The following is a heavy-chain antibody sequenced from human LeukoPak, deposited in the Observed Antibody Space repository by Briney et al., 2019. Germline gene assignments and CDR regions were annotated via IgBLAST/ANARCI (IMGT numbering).Heavy chain of an antibody. V-gene: IGHV4-59*01. J-gene: IGHJ4*02. CDR1: GGSISSYY. D-gene: IGHD3-22*01. CDR3: ARQSISGSSLSYFDY. Sequence: PSETLSLTCTVSGGSISSYYWSWLRQPPGKGLEWIGNIYDSGSTNYNTSLKSRVIISVDTSKNQCSLKLSSVTAADTAVYYCARQSISGSSLSYFDYWGQGTLVNVSS. CDR2: IYDSGST.